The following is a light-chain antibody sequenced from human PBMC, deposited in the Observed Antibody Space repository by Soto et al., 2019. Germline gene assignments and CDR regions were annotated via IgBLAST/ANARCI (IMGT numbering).Light chain of an antibody. V-gene: IGKV3-20*01. Sequence: LLTQSPGTMSLSPGDRATLACMASQSLTNNFLAWYQQKPGQTPRLLIHTAISRATDIPDRFAGTGSGEGFTLAIRSLEPEDCTVYFCQHYGRVPVSFGCGTKIESK. J-gene: IGKJ3*01. CDR1: QSLTNNF. CDR3: QHYGRVPVS. CDR2: TAI.